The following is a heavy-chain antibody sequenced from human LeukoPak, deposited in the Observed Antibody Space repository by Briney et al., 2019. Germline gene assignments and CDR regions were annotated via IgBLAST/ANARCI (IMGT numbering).Heavy chain of an antibody. CDR2: INPSGGST. V-gene: IGHV1-46*01. CDR1: GYTFTSYY. J-gene: IGHJ1*01. D-gene: IGHD4-23*01. CDR3: ARGAAVVTPAEYFQH. Sequence: ASVKVSCKASGYTFTSYYMHWVRQAPGQGLEWMGIINPSGGSTSYAQKFQGRVTMTRDTSTSTVYMELSSLRSEDTAVYYCARGAAVVTPAEYFQHWGQGTLVTVSS.